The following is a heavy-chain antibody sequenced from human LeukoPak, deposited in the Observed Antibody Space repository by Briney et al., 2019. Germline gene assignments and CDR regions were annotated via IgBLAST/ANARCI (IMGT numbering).Heavy chain of an antibody. CDR2: IYHSGST. Sequence: ETSETLSLTCAVSGYSISSGYYWGWIRQPPGKGLEWIGSIYHSGSTYYNPSLKSRVTISVDTSKNQFSLKLSSVTAADTAVYYYARSMEVAAADDNWFDPWGQGTLVTVSS. D-gene: IGHD6-13*01. J-gene: IGHJ5*02. CDR1: GYSISSGYY. CDR3: ARSMEVAAADDNWFDP. V-gene: IGHV4-38-2*01.